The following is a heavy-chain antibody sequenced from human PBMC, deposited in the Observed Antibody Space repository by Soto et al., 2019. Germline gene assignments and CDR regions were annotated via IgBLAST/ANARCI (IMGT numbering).Heavy chain of an antibody. CDR1: GGSFSGYY. D-gene: IGHD4-17*01. Sequence: PSETLSLTCAAYGGSFSGYYLSWIRQPPGKGLEWIGEINHSGSTNYNPSLKSRVTISVDTSKNQFSLKLSSVTAADTAVYYCAREEYYGDYGEIYYYGMDVWGQGTTVTVSS. J-gene: IGHJ6*02. CDR2: INHSGST. V-gene: IGHV4-34*01. CDR3: AREEYYGDYGEIYYYGMDV.